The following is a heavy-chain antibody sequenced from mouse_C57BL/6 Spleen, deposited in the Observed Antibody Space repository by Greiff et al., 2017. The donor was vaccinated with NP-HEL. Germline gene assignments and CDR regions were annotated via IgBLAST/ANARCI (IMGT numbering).Heavy chain of an antibody. Sequence: VQLQQSGPVLVKPGASVKMSCKASGYTFTDYYMNWVKQSHGKSLEWIGVINPYNGGTSYNQKFKGKATLTVDKSSSTAYMELNRLTSEDSAVYYCARDYSNRYAMDYWGQGTSVTVSS. V-gene: IGHV1-19*01. CDR3: ARDYSNRYAMDY. CDR1: GYTFTDYY. CDR2: INPYNGGT. J-gene: IGHJ4*01. D-gene: IGHD2-5*01.